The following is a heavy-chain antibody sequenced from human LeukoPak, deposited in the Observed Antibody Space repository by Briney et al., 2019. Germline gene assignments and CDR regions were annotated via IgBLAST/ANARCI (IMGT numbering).Heavy chain of an antibody. CDR1: GYTFINYF. CDR3: ARTPEYYDILTGGYYYFDY. D-gene: IGHD3-9*01. Sequence: ASVKVSCKTSGYTFINYFIHWVRQAPGQGLEWMGIINPSGGSTTYAQKFQGRVTITADKSTSTAYMELSSLRSEDTAVYYCARTPEYYDILTGGYYYFDYWGQGTLVTVSS. CDR2: INPSGGST. J-gene: IGHJ4*02. V-gene: IGHV1-46*01.